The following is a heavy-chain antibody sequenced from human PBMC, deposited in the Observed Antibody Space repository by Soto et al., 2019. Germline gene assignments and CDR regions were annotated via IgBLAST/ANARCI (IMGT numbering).Heavy chain of an antibody. J-gene: IGHJ4*02. Sequence: PGGSLRLSCAASGFPFHSYSMNWVRQAPGRGLEWISYIAGGGHTIYYADSVKGRFTISRDDAKSSLYLQMNSLRDDDTAIYFCARDPISGSFDYWGQGTLVTSPQ. D-gene: IGHD6-19*01. CDR2: IAGGGHTI. CDR3: ARDPISGSFDY. CDR1: GFPFHSYS. V-gene: IGHV3-48*02.